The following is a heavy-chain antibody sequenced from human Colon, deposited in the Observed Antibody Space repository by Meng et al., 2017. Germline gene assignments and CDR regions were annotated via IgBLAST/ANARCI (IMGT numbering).Heavy chain of an antibody. D-gene: IGHD5-24*01. V-gene: IGHV3-9*01. CDR3: AKDRVGAQFYYFDY. J-gene: IGHJ4*01. CDR1: GFTFDDYA. Sequence: SLKISCAASGFTFDDYAMHWVRQAPGKGLEWVSGICWNSGSIGYADSVKGRFTISRDNAKSSLYLQMNSLRAEDTALYYCAKDRVGAQFYYFDYWGQGTLVTVSS. CDR2: ICWNSGSI.